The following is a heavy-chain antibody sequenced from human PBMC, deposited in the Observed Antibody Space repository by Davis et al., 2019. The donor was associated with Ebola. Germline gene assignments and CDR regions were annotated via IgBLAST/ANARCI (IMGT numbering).Heavy chain of an antibody. Sequence: SETLSLTCTVSGGSISSGGHYWSWIRQHPGKGLEWIGYIFYSGNTYYNPALQSRVTISVDRSKNQFSLKVRSVTAADTAVYYCAREASHDSSGFLFYGMDVWGKGTTVTVSS. V-gene: IGHV4-31*03. J-gene: IGHJ6*04. CDR3: AREASHDSSGFLFYGMDV. D-gene: IGHD3-22*01. CDR2: IFYSGNT. CDR1: GGSISSGGHY.